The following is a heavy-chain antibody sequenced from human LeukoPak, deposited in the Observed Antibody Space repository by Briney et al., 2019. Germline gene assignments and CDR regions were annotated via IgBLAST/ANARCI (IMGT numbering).Heavy chain of an antibody. J-gene: IGHJ4*02. V-gene: IGHV3-9*01. CDR2: ISWNSGSI. Sequence: GGSLRLSCAASGFTFDDYAMHWVRQAPGKGLEWVSGISWNSGSIGYADSVKGRFTISRDNAKNSLYLQMNSLRAEDTALYYCAKVSGFGELYYFDYWGQGTLVTVSS. D-gene: IGHD3-10*01. CDR1: GFTFDDYA. CDR3: AKVSGFGELYYFDY.